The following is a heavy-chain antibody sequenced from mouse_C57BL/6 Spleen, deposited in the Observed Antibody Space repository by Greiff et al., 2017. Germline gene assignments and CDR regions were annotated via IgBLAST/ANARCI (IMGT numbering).Heavy chain of an antibody. V-gene: IGHV2-6-1*01. Sequence: VKVVESGPGLVAPSQSLSITCTVSGFSLTSYGVHWVRQPPGKGLEWLVVIWSDGSTTYNSALKSRLSISKDNSKSQVFLKMNSLQTDDTAMYYCARHRQLRDAMDYWGQGTSDTVSS. CDR2: IWSDGST. D-gene: IGHD3-2*02. CDR1: GFSLTSYG. J-gene: IGHJ4*01. CDR3: ARHRQLRDAMDY.